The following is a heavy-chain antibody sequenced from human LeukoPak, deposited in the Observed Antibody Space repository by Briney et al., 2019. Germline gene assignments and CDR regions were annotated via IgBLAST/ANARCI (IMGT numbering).Heavy chain of an antibody. Sequence: ASVKVSCKASGYTFTSYGISWVRQAPGQGLEWMGWISGYSGNTNYAQKLQGRVTMTTDTSTSTAYMELRSLRSDDTAVYYCAREGPGRQWHGNWFDPWGQGTLVTVSS. J-gene: IGHJ5*02. V-gene: IGHV1-18*01. CDR3: AREGPGRQWHGNWFDP. CDR1: GYTFTSYG. D-gene: IGHD6-19*01. CDR2: ISGYSGNT.